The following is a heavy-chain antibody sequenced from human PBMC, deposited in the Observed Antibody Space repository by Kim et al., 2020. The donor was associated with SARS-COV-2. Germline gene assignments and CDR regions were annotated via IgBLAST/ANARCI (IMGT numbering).Heavy chain of an antibody. J-gene: IGHJ4*02. V-gene: IGHV1-2*06. CDR1: GYTFTSYY. CDR2: INPNSGGT. D-gene: IGHD2-2*01. Sequence: ASVKVSCKASGYTFTSYYIHWVRQAPGQGLEWMGRINPNSGGTNYAQKFQGRVTMTRDTSINTAYMELDRLRSDDTAVYYCARDFSSEYQLAYWGQGTLVTVSS. CDR3: ARDFSSEYQLAY.